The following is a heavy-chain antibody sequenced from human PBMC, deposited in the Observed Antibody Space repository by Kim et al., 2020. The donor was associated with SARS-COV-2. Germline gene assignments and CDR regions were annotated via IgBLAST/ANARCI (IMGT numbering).Heavy chain of an antibody. V-gene: IGHV3-21*01. CDR2: ISSSSSYI. CDR1: GFTFSSYS. CDR3: ARDLGARTGGSYGMDV. D-gene: IGHD3-16*01. J-gene: IGHJ6*02. Sequence: GGSLRLSCAASGFTFSSYSMNWVRQAPGKGLEWVSSISSSSSYIYYADSVKGRFTISRDNAKNSLYLQMNSLRAEDTAVYYCARDLGARTGGSYGMDVWGQGTTVTVSS.